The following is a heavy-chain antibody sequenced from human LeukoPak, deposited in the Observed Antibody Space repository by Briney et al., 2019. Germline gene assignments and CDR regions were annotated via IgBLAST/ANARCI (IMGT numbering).Heavy chain of an antibody. V-gene: IGHV3-30-3*01. CDR1: GFTFSSYA. J-gene: IGHJ4*02. CDR2: ISYDGSNK. Sequence: PGRSLRLSCAASGFTFSSYAMHWVRQAPGKGLEWVAVISYDGSNKYYADSVKGRFTISRDNSKNTLYLQMNSLRAEDTAVYYCARDLQLWSDFDYWGQGTLVTVSS. CDR3: ARDLQLWSDFDY. D-gene: IGHD5-18*01.